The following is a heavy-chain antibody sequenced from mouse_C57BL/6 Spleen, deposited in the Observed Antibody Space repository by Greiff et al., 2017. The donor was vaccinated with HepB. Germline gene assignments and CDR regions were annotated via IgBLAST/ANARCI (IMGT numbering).Heavy chain of an antibody. Sequence: QVQLQQPGAELVRPGTSVKLSCKASGYTFTSYWMHWVKQRPGQGLEWIGVIDPSDSYTNYNQKFKGKATLTVDNSSSTAYMQLSSLTSEDSAVYSCPRSSDNDVAYGGQGTLATVSA. CDR3: PRSSDNDVAY. V-gene: IGHV1-59*01. J-gene: IGHJ3*01. CDR1: GYTFTSYW. CDR2: IDPSDSYT.